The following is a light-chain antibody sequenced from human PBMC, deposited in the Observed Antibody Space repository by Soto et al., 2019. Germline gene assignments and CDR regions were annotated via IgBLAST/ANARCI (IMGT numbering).Light chain of an antibody. V-gene: IGKV1-5*03. Sequence: IHRTHSPSTLSASVLYRVTITCRASQSISSWLAWYQQKPGKAPKLLIYKASSLESGVPSRFSGSGSGTEFTLTISSLQPDDFATYYCQQYNSYPWTFGQGTKVDIK. CDR1: QSISSW. J-gene: IGKJ1*01. CDR3: QQYNSYPWT. CDR2: KAS.